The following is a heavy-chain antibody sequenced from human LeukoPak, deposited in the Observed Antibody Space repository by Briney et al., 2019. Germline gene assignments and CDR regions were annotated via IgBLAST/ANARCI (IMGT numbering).Heavy chain of an antibody. CDR2: MNSDGSTI. D-gene: IGHD2-21*02. Sequence: GGSLRLSCAASGFTFSTYWWYWVRQAPGKGLMWFSRMNSDGSTIRYADSVKGRFTISRDNAKNTLYLQMNSLRVEDTAVYYCARGMYGDSVGMDVWGQGTTVTVSS. V-gene: IGHV3-74*01. CDR1: GFTFSTYW. J-gene: IGHJ6*02. CDR3: ARGMYGDSVGMDV.